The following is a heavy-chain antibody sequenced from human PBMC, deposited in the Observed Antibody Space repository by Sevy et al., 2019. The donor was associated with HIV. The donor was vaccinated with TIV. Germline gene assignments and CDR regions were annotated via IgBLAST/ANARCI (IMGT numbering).Heavy chain of an antibody. CDR1: GIIFTTSG. Sequence: GGSLRLSCAVSGIIFTTSGMHWVRQAPGKGLEWVAVISYDGRNKFYGDSVKGRFTISRDNSKNILFLQMNSLRAEDTAVYYCAKDFTGYNGMDVWGQGTKVTVSS. CDR2: ISYDGRNK. J-gene: IGHJ6*02. V-gene: IGHV3-30*18. CDR3: AKDFTGYNGMDV. D-gene: IGHD3-9*01.